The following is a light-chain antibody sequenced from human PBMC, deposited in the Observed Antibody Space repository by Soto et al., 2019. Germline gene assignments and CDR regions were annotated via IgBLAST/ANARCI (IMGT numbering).Light chain of an antibody. Sequence: QSVLTQPPSVSGAPAQRVTISCSGSSSNIGAPFDVHWYQQVPGSAPKIVIYGNDNRPSGVPGRFSGSKSGTSASLAITGLQAEDEADYFCQSYDNSLSAWVFGGGTKVTVL. V-gene: IGLV1-40*01. J-gene: IGLJ3*02. CDR1: SSNIGAPFD. CDR3: QSYDNSLSAWV. CDR2: GND.